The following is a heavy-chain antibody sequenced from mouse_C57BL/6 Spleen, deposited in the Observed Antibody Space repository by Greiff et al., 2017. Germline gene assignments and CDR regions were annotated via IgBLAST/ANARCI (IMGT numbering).Heavy chain of an antibody. CDR2: INYEGSST. CDR3: AKATVPYFDY. J-gene: IGHJ2*01. D-gene: IGHD1-1*01. Sequence: EVNVVESEGGLVQPGSSMKLSCTASGFTLSDYYMAWVRQVPEKGLEWVANINYEGSSTYYLDSLKSRFIISRDNAKNILYLLMSSLKSDDTATYYCAKATVPYFDYWGQGTTLTVSS. V-gene: IGHV5-16*01. CDR1: GFTLSDYY.